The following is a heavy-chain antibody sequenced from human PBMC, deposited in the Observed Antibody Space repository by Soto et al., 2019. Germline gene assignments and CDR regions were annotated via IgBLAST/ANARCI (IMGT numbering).Heavy chain of an antibody. CDR1: GFTFSSYG. D-gene: IGHD6-6*01. J-gene: IGHJ4*02. CDR3: ARGVVEARSSPAWFDY. Sequence: GGSLRLSCAASGFTFSSYGMHWVRQAPGKGLEWVAVIWYDGSNKYYADSVKGRFTISRDNSKNTLYLQINSLRAEDTAVYYCARGVVEARSSPAWFDYWGQGTLVTVSP. V-gene: IGHV3-33*01. CDR2: IWYDGSNK.